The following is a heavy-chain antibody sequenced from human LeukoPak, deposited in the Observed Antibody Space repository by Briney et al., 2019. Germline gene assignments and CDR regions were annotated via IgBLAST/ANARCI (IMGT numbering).Heavy chain of an antibody. CDR3: ARDPLTMIVVVSYAFDI. V-gene: IGHV3-53*01. D-gene: IGHD3-22*01. CDR1: GFTVSSNY. CDR2: IYSGGST. Sequence: PGGSLRLSCAASGFTVSSNYMSWVRQAPGKGLEWVSVIYSGGSTYYADSVKGRFTISRDNAKNSLYLQMNSLRAEDTAVYYCARDPLTMIVVVSYAFDIWGQGTMVTVSS. J-gene: IGHJ3*02.